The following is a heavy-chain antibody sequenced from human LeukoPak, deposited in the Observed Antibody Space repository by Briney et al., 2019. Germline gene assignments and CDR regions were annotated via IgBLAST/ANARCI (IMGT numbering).Heavy chain of an antibody. J-gene: IGHJ6*02. CDR2: IYYSGST. CDR3: AREIIVATTIGLGYYYGMDV. Sequence: SETLSLTCTVSGGSISSYYWSWIRQPPGKGLEWIGYIYYSGSTNYNPSLKSRVTISVDTSKNQFSLKLSSVTAADTAVYYCAREIIVATTIGLGYYYGMDVWGQGTTVTVSS. D-gene: IGHD5-12*01. V-gene: IGHV4-59*01. CDR1: GGSISSYY.